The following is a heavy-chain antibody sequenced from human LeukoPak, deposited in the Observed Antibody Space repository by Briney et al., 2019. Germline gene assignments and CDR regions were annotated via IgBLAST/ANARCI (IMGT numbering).Heavy chain of an antibody. CDR1: GYTFTGYY. CDR3: VRDSLRAAGIDY. Sequence: ASVKVSCKASGYTFTGYYMHWVRQAPGQGLEWMGWINPNSGGTNYAQKFQGRVTMTRDTSISTAYMELSRLRSDDTAVYYCVRDSLRAAGIDYWGQGTLVTVSS. V-gene: IGHV1-2*02. J-gene: IGHJ4*02. CDR2: INPNSGGT. D-gene: IGHD6-13*01.